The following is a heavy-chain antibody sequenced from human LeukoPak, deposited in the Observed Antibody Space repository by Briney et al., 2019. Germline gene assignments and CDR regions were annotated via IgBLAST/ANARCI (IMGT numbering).Heavy chain of an antibody. D-gene: IGHD6-19*01. V-gene: IGHV3-30*04. Sequence: PGGSLRLSCAPSGFKFDTYAMHWVRQAPGKGLEWVALISYDGGNIYYGDSVRGRFTISRDNDNNTLYLQMNSLRPEDTAVYYCARDPPFGNGWSQNFFDYWGQGTLVIVSS. J-gene: IGHJ4*02. CDR2: ISYDGGNI. CDR3: ARDPPFGNGWSQNFFDY. CDR1: GFKFDTYA.